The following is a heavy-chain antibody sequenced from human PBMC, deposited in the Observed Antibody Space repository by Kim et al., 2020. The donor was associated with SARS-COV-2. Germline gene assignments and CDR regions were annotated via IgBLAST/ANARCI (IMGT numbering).Heavy chain of an antibody. CDR1: GFSFSAYD. CDR2: ITKRSDTI. CDR3: VRDRMGGAFDI. Sequence: GGSLRLSCATSGFSFSAYDMNWVRQAPGKGLEWLSFITKRSDTIFYADSVRGRFTISRDNAKNSLYLQMNSLRDEDTAVYFCVRDRMGGAFDIWGQGTMVTASS. J-gene: IGHJ3*02. D-gene: IGHD3-16*01. V-gene: IGHV3-48*02.